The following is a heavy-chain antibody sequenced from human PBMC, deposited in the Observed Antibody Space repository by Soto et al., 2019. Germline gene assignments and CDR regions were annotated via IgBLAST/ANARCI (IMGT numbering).Heavy chain of an antibody. Sequence: GESLKISCKASGYSFTSHWIAWVRQMPGKGLELMAIIYPGDSDIQYSPSFQGQVSVSADKSISTAYLQWSSLEASDTAIYYCSRLGHYCSSPSCYTGYFYSGMDVWGQGTTVTGSS. J-gene: IGHJ6*02. CDR3: SRLGHYCSSPSCYTGYFYSGMDV. CDR1: GYSFTSHW. CDR2: IYPGDSDI. V-gene: IGHV5-51*01. D-gene: IGHD2-2*02.